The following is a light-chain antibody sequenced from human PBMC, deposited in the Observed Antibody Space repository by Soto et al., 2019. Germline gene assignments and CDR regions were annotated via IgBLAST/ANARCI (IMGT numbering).Light chain of an antibody. CDR3: QQSYNSPPIT. Sequence: DIQMTQSPSSLSASIGDRVTITCRASQSISSYLNWFQQKPGEAPKLLIQAASSLQSGVPSRFSGSGSGTDFTLTISSLTPEDFATYYCQQSYNSPPITFGQGTRLEMK. CDR1: QSISSY. CDR2: AAS. J-gene: IGKJ5*01. V-gene: IGKV1-39*01.